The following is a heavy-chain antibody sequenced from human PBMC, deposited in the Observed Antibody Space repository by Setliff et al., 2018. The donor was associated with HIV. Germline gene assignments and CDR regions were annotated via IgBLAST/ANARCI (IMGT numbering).Heavy chain of an antibody. J-gene: IGHJ3*02. V-gene: IGHV1-46*01. CDR1: GYTFTSYY. Sequence: ASVKVSCKASGYTFTSYYLHWVLQAPGQGLEWMGMINPSGGSASYAQKFQGRVTMSRDTSTSTVYMELSSLRSEDTAVYYCARDYFDSSAYHYGFGAFDIWDQGTMVTVSS. D-gene: IGHD3-22*01. CDR3: ARDYFDSSAYHYGFGAFDI. CDR2: INPSGGSA.